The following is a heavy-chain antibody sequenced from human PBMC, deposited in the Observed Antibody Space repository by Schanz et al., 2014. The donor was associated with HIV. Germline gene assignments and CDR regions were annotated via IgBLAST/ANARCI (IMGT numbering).Heavy chain of an antibody. CDR3: ARDRPVIVGATRADGGTDFDY. Sequence: QVPLVQSGAEVKKPGSSVKVSCKTFGGTFRTFAISWVRQAPGQGLQWMGGIVPIFGTTNYAQKFQGRVTITADESTSTAYMELRSLRSDDTAVYYCARDRPVIVGATRADGGTDFDYWGQGTLVTVSS. D-gene: IGHD1-26*01. J-gene: IGHJ4*02. CDR2: IVPIFGTT. V-gene: IGHV1-69*01. CDR1: GGTFRTFA.